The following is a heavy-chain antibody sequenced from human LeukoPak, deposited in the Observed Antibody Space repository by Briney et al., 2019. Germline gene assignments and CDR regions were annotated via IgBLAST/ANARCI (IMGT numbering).Heavy chain of an antibody. CDR1: GFTFSDYY. J-gene: IGHJ3*02. CDR3: ARKIAAAGNAFDI. Sequence: PGGSLRLSCAASGFTFSDYYMSWFRQAPGKGLEWVSYISDSGSAISYADSVKGRFTISRDNAKNSLYLQMNSLRAEDTAVYYCARKIAAAGNAFDIWGQGTMVTVSS. V-gene: IGHV3-11*04. CDR2: ISDSGSAI. D-gene: IGHD6-13*01.